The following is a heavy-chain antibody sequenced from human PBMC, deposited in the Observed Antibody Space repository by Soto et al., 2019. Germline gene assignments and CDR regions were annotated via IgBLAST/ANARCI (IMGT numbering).Heavy chain of an antibody. CDR1: GGSISSSNW. CDR2: IYHSGST. V-gene: IGHV4-4*02. D-gene: IGHD5-18*01. Sequence: QVQLQESGPGLVKPSGTLSLTCAVSGGSISSSNWWSWVRQPPGKGLEWIGEIYHSGSTNYNPSLKSRVTLSVDNSKNQISLKLSSVTAAYTAVYSCARTPWDGYTGYYFDYWGQGTLVTVAS. J-gene: IGHJ4*02. CDR3: ARTPWDGYTGYYFDY.